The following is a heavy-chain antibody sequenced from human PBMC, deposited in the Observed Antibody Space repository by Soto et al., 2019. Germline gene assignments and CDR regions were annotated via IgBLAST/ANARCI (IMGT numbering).Heavy chain of an antibody. J-gene: IGHJ3*02. CDR2: IYFRGNT. Sequence: LSRTGSGSGDSISRIDYYWTWIRQRPGKCLEWIGNIYFRGNTYYSASLESRLTISVDTSKNQFSLKLTSVTAADTAAYYCAREGGSYDSGGYLIRGAFDIWGQGTMVTVSS. CDR1: GDSISRIDYY. V-gene: IGHV4-31*03. D-gene: IGHD3-22*01. CDR3: AREGGSYDSGGYLIRGAFDI.